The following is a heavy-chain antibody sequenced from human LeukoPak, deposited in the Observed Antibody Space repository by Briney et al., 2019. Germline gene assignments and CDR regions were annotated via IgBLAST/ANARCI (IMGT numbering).Heavy chain of an antibody. Sequence: GGSLRLSCAASGFTFSSYAMSWVRQAPGKGLEWVSAISSSGGSAYYADSVKGRFTISRDNSKNTLYLQMNSLRAEDTAVYYCAKHLASVYYYDSTFDYWGQGTLVTVFS. V-gene: IGHV3-23*01. CDR2: ISSSGGSA. CDR1: GFTFSSYA. J-gene: IGHJ4*02. CDR3: AKHLASVYYYDSTFDY. D-gene: IGHD3-22*01.